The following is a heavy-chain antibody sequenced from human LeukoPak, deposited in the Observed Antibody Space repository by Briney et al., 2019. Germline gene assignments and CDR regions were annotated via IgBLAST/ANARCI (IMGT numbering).Heavy chain of an antibody. CDR3: AKDLKWQQLRSSLDY. Sequence: GGSLRLSCAASGFTFSSYGMHWVRQAPGKGLEWVALISYDGSYKYYADSVKGRFTISRDNPKNTLYLQMNSLRGEDTAVYYCAKDLKWQQLRSSLDYWGQGTLVTVSS. D-gene: IGHD6-13*01. J-gene: IGHJ4*02. CDR1: GFTFSSYG. CDR2: ISYDGSYK. V-gene: IGHV3-30*18.